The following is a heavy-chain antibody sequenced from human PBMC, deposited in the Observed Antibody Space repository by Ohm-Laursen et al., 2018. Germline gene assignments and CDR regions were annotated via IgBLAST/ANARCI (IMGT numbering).Heavy chain of an antibody. CDR1: GGSISSYY. CDR3: ARGGYYYDSSGYGVFDY. Sequence: SETLSLTYTVSGGSISSYYWSWIRQPPGKGLEWIGYIYYSGSTNYNPSLKSRVTISVDTSKNQFSLKLSSVTAADTAVYYCARGGYYYDSSGYGVFDYWGQGTLVTVSS. V-gene: IGHV4-59*01. CDR2: IYYSGST. J-gene: IGHJ4*02. D-gene: IGHD3-22*01.